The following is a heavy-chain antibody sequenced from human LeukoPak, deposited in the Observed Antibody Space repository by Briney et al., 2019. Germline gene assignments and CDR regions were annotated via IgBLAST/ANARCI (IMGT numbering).Heavy chain of an antibody. D-gene: IGHD5-24*01. CDR1: GASISSYY. CDR3: ARRDGYPRYYFDY. Sequence: PSETLSLTCTVSGASISSYYWSWIRQPPGKGLEWIGYIYYSGSTNYNTNYNPSLRSRVTISVDTSKNQFSLNLSSVTAADTAVYYCARRDGYPRYYFDYWGQETLVTVSS. V-gene: IGHV4-59*01. J-gene: IGHJ4*02. CDR2: IYYSGSTNYNT.